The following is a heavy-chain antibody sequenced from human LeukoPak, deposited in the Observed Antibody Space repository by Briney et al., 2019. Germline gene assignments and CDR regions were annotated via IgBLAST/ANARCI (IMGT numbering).Heavy chain of an antibody. V-gene: IGHV1-2*02. CDR3: ARLGGSGSYYNVFWFDP. D-gene: IGHD3-10*01. J-gene: IGHJ5*02. Sequence: GASVKVSCKASGYTFTSYYMHWVRQAPGQGLEWMGWINPNSGGTNYAQKFQGRVTMTRDTSISTAYMELSRLRSDDTAVYYCARLGGSGSYYNVFWFDPWGQGTLVTVSS. CDR1: GYTFTSYY. CDR2: INPNSGGT.